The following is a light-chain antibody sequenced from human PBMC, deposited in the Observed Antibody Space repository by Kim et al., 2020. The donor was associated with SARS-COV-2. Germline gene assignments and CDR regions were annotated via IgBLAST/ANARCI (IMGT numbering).Light chain of an antibody. CDR3: QQANSVPPWT. Sequence: GADRVTMRCREGKNIETWLGWYQQKPGKAPKLLIYGASNLQSGGPSRFSGSGSGTDFTLTISRLQPDDCATYYCQQANSVPPWTFGQGTKVDIK. V-gene: IGKV1-12*01. CDR1: KNIETW. CDR2: GAS. J-gene: IGKJ1*01.